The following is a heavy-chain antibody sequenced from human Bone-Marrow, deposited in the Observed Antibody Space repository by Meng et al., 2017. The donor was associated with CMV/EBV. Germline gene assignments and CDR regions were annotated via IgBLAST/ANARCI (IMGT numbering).Heavy chain of an antibody. Sequence: LTLSCTFPGLSFRTTGVGVGWVRQPPGKALEWLALISWNDAKHYSPSLKSRLTITKDTSNNQVVLTMTNMDPVDTATYYCVNSLEGKWGQGTLVTVSS. V-gene: IGHV2-5*01. J-gene: IGHJ4*02. CDR1: GLSFRTTGVG. D-gene: IGHD5-24*01. CDR2: ISWNDAK. CDR3: VNSLEGK.